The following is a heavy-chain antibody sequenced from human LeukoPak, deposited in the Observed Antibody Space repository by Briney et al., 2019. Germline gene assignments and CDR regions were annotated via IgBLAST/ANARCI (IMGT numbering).Heavy chain of an antibody. CDR3: AGDYGSGSYRFDY. Sequence: TASETLSLTCAASGASISSGDYSWSWIRQPPGKGLEWIGYIYHSGSTLYNPSLKSRVTISLDRSKNQFSLKLTSVTAADTAVYYCAGDYGSGSYRFDYWGQGTLVTVSS. CDR2: IYHSGST. J-gene: IGHJ4*02. CDR1: GASISSGDYS. V-gene: IGHV4-30-2*01. D-gene: IGHD3-10*01.